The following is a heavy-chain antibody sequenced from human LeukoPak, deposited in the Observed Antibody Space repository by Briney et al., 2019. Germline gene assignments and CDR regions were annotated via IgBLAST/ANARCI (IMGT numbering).Heavy chain of an antibody. J-gene: IGHJ5*02. CDR1: GYTFSGYY. V-gene: IGHV1-2*02. D-gene: IGHD2-15*01. CDR2: INPNSGAT. CDR3: ARDNCSGGSCYSGFNWFDP. Sequence: ASVKVSCKASGYTFSGYYMHWVRQAPGQGLEWMGWINPNSGATNYAQNFKGRFTITRDTSISTPYLEMSSLRFDDTAVYYCARDNCSGGSCYSGFNWFDPWGQGTLVTVSS.